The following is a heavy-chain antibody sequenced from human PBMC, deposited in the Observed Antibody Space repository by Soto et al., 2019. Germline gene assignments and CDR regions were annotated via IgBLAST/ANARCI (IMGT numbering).Heavy chain of an antibody. J-gene: IGHJ4*02. CDR2: ISGSGGST. CDR1: GFTFSSYA. CDR3: AKGGTKDILTGYQTELNY. Sequence: GGSLRLSCAASGFTFSSYAMSWVRQAPGKGLEWVSVISGSGGSTYHADSVKRRFTISRDNSKNTLYLQMNSLRAEDTAIYYCAKGGTKDILTGYQTELNYWGQGTLVTVSS. V-gene: IGHV3-23*01. D-gene: IGHD3-9*01.